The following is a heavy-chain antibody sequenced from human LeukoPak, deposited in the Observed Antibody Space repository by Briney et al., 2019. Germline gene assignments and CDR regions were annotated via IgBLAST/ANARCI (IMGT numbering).Heavy chain of an antibody. Sequence: GASVKVSCKASGYTFTSYDINWVRQATGQGLEWMGGIIPIFGTANYAQKFQGRVTITTDESTSTAYMELSSLRSEDTAVYYCARLVAARPYWGQGTLVTVSS. CDR3: ARLVAARPY. V-gene: IGHV1-69*05. D-gene: IGHD6-6*01. J-gene: IGHJ4*02. CDR1: GYTFTSYD. CDR2: IIPIFGTA.